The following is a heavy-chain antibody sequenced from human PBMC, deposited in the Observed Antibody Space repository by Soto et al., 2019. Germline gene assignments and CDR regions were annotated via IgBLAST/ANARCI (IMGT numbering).Heavy chain of an antibody. D-gene: IGHD4-17*01. Sequence: QVQLQESGPGLVKPSQTLSLTCTVSGGSISSGGYYWSGIRQHPGKGLEWIGYIYYSGSTYYNPSTMSRVTISVDTSKNHFSLQLSSVTAAATAVYYCARENGDYVPNYFDYWGQGTLVTVSS. CDR1: GGSISSGGYY. V-gene: IGHV4-31*03. J-gene: IGHJ4*02. CDR3: ARENGDYVPNYFDY. CDR2: IYYSGST.